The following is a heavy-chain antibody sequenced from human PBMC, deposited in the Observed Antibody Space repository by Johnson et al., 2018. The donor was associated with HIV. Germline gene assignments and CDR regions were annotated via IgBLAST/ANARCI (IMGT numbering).Heavy chain of an antibody. CDR1: GFTFSSYD. CDR3: ARGGRKWELLGDDAFDI. J-gene: IGHJ3*02. V-gene: IGHV3-13*01. CDR2: IGTAGDT. D-gene: IGHD1-26*01. Sequence: VQLVESGGGLVKPGGSLRLSCAASGFTFSSYDMHWVRQATGKGLEWVSAIGTAGDTYYPGSVKGRFTISRENAKNSLYLQMNSLRAGDTAVYYCARGGRKWELLGDDAFDIWGQGTMVTVSS.